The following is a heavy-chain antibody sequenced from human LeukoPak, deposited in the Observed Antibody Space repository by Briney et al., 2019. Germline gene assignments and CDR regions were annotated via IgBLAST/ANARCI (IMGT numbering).Heavy chain of an antibody. Sequence: SETLSLTCAVYGGSFSGYYWSWIRQPPGKGLEWIGEINHSGSTNYNPSLKSRVTISVDTSKNQFSLKLSSVTAADTAVYYCARVSDSGWYFDYWGQGTLVTVSP. CDR1: GGSFSGYY. CDR3: ARVSDSGWYFDY. CDR2: INHSGST. V-gene: IGHV4-34*01. J-gene: IGHJ4*02. D-gene: IGHD6-19*01.